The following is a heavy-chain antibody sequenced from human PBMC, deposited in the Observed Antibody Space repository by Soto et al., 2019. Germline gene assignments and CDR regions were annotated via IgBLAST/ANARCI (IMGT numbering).Heavy chain of an antibody. CDR3: AKDPPTWYDFWSGYYYFDY. CDR2: FRGSGDDGTT. CDR1: GFTFSSYS. V-gene: IGHV3-23*01. Sequence: LSLSCAASGFTFSSYSMSWVRQAPGKGLEWVSGFRGSGDDGTTYYADSVKGRFTISRDNSKNMLFLQMNSLRAEDTAVYYCAKDPPTWYDFWSGYYYFDYWGQGTLVTVSS. D-gene: IGHD3-3*01. J-gene: IGHJ4*02.